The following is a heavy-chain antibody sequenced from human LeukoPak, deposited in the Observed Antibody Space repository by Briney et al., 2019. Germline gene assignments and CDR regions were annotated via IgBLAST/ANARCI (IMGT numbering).Heavy chain of an antibody. CDR1: GYTFTSYG. J-gene: IGHJ5*02. Sequence: GASVKVSCKASGYTFTSYGISWVRQAPGQGLEWVRWISAYNGNTNYAQKLQGRVTMTTDTSTSTAYMELRSLRSDDTAVYYCARDPPRYDSSGYYYYMGFDPWGQGTLLTVSS. CDR2: ISAYNGNT. CDR3: ARDPPRYDSSGYYYYMGFDP. D-gene: IGHD3-22*01. V-gene: IGHV1-18*01.